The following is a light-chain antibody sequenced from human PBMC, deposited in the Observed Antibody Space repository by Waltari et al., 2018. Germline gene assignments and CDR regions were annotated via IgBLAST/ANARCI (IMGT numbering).Light chain of an antibody. CDR1: QSISSIY. CDR3: QRYGDSPKYT. Sequence: IVLTQSPGTLSLSPGERATLSCRASQSISSIYLAWYQQKPGQAPRLLIYGSSSRAPGIPDRFSGSGSGTDFTLTISRLEPEDFAVYYCQRYGDSPKYTFGQGTKLEIK. CDR2: GSS. J-gene: IGKJ2*01. V-gene: IGKV3-20*01.